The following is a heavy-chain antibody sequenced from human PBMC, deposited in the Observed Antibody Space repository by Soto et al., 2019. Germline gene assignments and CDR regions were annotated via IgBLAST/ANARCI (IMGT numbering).Heavy chain of an antibody. CDR2: ISGNGARA. D-gene: IGHD6-6*01. V-gene: IGHV3-23*01. CDR1: GFTFYNYV. CDR3: AKRFDDSSTWSFDH. Sequence: AWGSLRLSCAASGFTFYNYVIRFFRQSPGKGLEWVAGISGNGARAYYGDSVKGRFIVSRDNSKNTQYLQMNSLRVEDTALYYCAKRFDDSSTWSFDHWGLGTLVTVSS. J-gene: IGHJ4*02.